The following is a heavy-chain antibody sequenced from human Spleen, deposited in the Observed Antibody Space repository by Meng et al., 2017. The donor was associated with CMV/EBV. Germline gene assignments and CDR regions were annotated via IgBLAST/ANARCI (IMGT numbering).Heavy chain of an antibody. J-gene: IGHJ4*02. D-gene: IGHD2-2*01. CDR1: GFTFSDHY. CDR2: SKNKAASYTT. Sequence: GGSLRLSCAASGFTFSDHYVDWVRQAPGKGLEWVGRSKNKAASYTTEYAASVKGRFTISRDVLKNSLYLQMNSLQTDDAAVYYCTVHCSSTSCSPGYWGQGTLVTVSS. CDR3: TVHCSSTSCSPGY. V-gene: IGHV3-72*01.